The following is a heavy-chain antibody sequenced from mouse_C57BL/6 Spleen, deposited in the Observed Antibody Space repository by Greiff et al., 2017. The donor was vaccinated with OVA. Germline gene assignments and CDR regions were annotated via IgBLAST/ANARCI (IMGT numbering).Heavy chain of an antibody. CDR1: GFPFSSYT. V-gene: IGHV5-9*01. J-gene: IGHJ2*01. CDR3: ARERYYFDY. Sequence: EVKLVESGGGLVKPGGSLKLSCAASGFPFSSYTMSWFRRPPEKRLEWVATISGGGGNTYYPASVKGRFTISRDNAKNTLYLQMSSLRSEDTALYYCARERYYFDYWGQGTTLTVSS. CDR2: ISGGGGNT.